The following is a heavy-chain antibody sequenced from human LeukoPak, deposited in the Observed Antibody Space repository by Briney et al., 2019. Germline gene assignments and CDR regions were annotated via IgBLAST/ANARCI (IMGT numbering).Heavy chain of an antibody. CDR1: GFTYSSYE. Sequence: GGSLRLSCAASGFTYSSYEMNCVRQAPGKGLEWVSYISNSGSTIYYADSVKGRFTISRDNAKNSLYLQMNSLRAEDTAVYYCARDPDITMVRGVVDGMDVWGQGTTVTVSS. CDR2: ISNSGSTI. D-gene: IGHD3-10*01. V-gene: IGHV3-48*03. J-gene: IGHJ6*02. CDR3: ARDPDITMVRGVVDGMDV.